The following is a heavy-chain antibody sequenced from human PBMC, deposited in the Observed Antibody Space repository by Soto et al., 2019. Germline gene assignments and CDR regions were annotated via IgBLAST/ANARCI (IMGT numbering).Heavy chain of an antibody. J-gene: IGHJ6*02. D-gene: IGHD2-2*01. CDR1: GYTFTSYY. CDR3: AREGSCSSTSCYSGMDV. Sequence: ASVKVSCKASGYTFTSYYMHWVRQAPGQGLEWMGIINPSGGSTSYAQKFQGRVTMTRDTSTSTVYMELSSLRSEDTAVYYCAREGSCSSTSCYSGMDVWGQGTTVTAP. V-gene: IGHV1-46*01. CDR2: INPSGGST.